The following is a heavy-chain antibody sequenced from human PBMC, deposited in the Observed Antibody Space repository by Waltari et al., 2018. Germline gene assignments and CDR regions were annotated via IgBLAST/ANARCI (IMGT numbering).Heavy chain of an antibody. CDR2: ISYDGSNK. J-gene: IGHJ5*02. D-gene: IGHD2-2*01. Sequence: QVQLVESGGGVVQPGRSLRLSCAASGFTFSSYGMHWVRQAPGKGLEWVAVISYDGSNKYYADSVKGRFTISRDNSKNTLYLQMNSLRAEDTAVYYCAKGQVVPADNWFDPWGQGTLVTVSS. V-gene: IGHV3-30*18. CDR1: GFTFSSYG. CDR3: AKGQVVPADNWFDP.